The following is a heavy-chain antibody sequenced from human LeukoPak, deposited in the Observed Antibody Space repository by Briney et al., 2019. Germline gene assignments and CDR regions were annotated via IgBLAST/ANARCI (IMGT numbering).Heavy chain of an antibody. Sequence: PSGTLSLTCAVSGGSISSSNWWSWVRQPPGKGLEWIGEINHSGSTNYNPSLKSRVTISVDTSKNQFSLKLSSVTAADTAVYYCASTGGSDGMDVWGQGTTVTVSS. CDR3: ASTGGSDGMDV. CDR2: INHSGST. V-gene: IGHV4-4*02. CDR1: GGSISSSNW. J-gene: IGHJ6*02. D-gene: IGHD3-16*01.